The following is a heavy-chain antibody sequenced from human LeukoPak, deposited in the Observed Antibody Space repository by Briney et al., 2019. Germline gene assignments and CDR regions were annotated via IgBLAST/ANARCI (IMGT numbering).Heavy chain of an antibody. V-gene: IGHV3-30*04. CDR2: ISFVGSNK. Sequence: PGGSPRLSCAASRVTLCIFTTQGVPHAPRGGRGWGSVISFVGSNKYYADYVKGRLTIARENSKNTMYLQMNSLRAEDTAVYYCARGGEISYAVAGQYYFDYWGQGTLVTVSS. CDR1: RVTLCIFT. J-gene: IGHJ4*02. CDR3: ARGGEISYAVAGQYYFDY. D-gene: IGHD6-19*01.